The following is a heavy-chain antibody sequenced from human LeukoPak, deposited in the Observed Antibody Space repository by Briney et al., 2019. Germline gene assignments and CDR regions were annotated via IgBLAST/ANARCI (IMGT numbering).Heavy chain of an antibody. V-gene: IGHV3-49*03. CDR1: GFTFGDYA. J-gene: IGHJ4*02. Sequence: GGSLRLSCTASGFTFGDYALNWFRQAPGKGLEWVGFIRSKAYGGTTEYAASVKGRFIISRDDSKSIAYLQMNSLNTEDTAVYYCTSFYYFDSSGSPFDYWGQGALVTVSS. CDR3: TSFYYFDSSGSPFDY. D-gene: IGHD3-22*01. CDR2: IRSKAYGGTT.